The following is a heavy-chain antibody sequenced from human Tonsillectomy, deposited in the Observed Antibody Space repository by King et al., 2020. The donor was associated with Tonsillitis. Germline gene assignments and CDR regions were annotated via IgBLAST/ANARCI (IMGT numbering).Heavy chain of an antibody. CDR3: TRTNPRYGPSSSWYHFDY. CDR1: GFTFGDYA. Sequence: QLVQSGGGLVQPGRSLRLSCTASGFTFGDYAMSWVRQAPGKGLEWVGFIRSKAYGGTTEYAASLKGRFTISRDDSKSIAYLQMNSLKAEDTAVYYCTRTNPRYGPSSSWYHFDYWGQGTLVTVSS. V-gene: IGHV3-49*04. D-gene: IGHD6-13*01. J-gene: IGHJ4*02. CDR2: IRSKAYGGTT.